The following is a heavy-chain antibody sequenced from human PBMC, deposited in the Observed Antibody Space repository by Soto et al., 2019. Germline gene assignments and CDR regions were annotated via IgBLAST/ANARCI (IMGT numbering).Heavy chain of an antibody. CDR2: ISAYNGNT. Sequence: QVQLVQSGAEVKKPGASVKVSCKASGYTFTSYGISWVRQAPGQGLEWMGWISAYNGNTNYAQKLQGRVTMTTDTSTRTADMELRSLGSDDAAVYYCAREPEEWGFWYYYYGMDVGGQGNPVTVSS. D-gene: IGHD3-3*01. CDR3: AREPEEWGFWYYYYGMDV. V-gene: IGHV1-18*04. J-gene: IGHJ6*02. CDR1: GYTFTSYG.